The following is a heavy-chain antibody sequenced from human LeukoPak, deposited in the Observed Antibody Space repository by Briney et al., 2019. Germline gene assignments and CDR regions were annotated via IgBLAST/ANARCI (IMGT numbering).Heavy chain of an antibody. Sequence: SETLSLTCTVSGGSISSYYWSWIRQPPGKGLEWIGYIYYSGSTNYNPSLKSRVTISVDTSKNQFSLKLSSVTAAYTAVYYCATGGSSGYYLDYWGQGTLVTVSS. CDR3: ATGGSSGYYLDY. D-gene: IGHD3-22*01. J-gene: IGHJ4*02. CDR2: IYYSGST. CDR1: GGSISSYY. V-gene: IGHV4-59*01.